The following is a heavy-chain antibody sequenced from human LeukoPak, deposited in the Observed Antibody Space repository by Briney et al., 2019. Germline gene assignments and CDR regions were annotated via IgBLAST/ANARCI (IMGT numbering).Heavy chain of an antibody. CDR2: FDPEDGET. D-gene: IGHD1-1*01. CDR3: ATAWNNWKGDDAFDI. Sequence: ASVKVSCKVSGYTLTELSMHWVRQAPGKGLEWMGGFDPEDGETIYAQKFQGRVTMTEDTSTDTAYMELSSLRSEDTAVYYCATAWNNWKGDDAFDIWGQGTMVTVSS. V-gene: IGHV1-24*01. J-gene: IGHJ3*02. CDR1: GYTLTELS.